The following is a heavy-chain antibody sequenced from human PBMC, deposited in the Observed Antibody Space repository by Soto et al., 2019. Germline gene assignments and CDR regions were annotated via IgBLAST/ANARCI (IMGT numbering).Heavy chain of an antibody. V-gene: IGHV4-30-4*01. CDR2: IYYSGST. CDR3: ARDIAGIAARGEWFEP. J-gene: IGHJ5*02. CDR1: CGSISSGDYY. D-gene: IGHD6-6*01. Sequence: SETLSLPCTVSCGSISSGDYYWSWIRQPPGKGLEWIGYIYYSGSTYYNPSLKSRVTISVDTSKNQFSLKLSSVTAADTAVYYCARDIAGIAARGEWFEPWGKVTLVAVSS.